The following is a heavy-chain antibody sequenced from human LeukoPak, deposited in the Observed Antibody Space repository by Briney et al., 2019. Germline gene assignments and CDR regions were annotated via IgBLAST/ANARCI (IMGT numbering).Heavy chain of an antibody. D-gene: IGHD3-22*01. CDR3: ARHRESYYDSSGYPVLAYYFDY. V-gene: IGHV5-51*01. Sequence: GESLKISCKGSGDSFTSYWIGWVRQMPGKGLEWMGIIYPGDSDTRYSPSFQGQVTISADKSISTAYLQWSSLKASDTAMYYCARHRESYYDSSGYPVLAYYFDYWGQGTLVTVSS. CDR2: IYPGDSDT. J-gene: IGHJ4*02. CDR1: GDSFTSYW.